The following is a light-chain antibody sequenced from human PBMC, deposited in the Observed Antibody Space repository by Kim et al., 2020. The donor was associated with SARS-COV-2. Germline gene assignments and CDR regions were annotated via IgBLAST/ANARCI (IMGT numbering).Light chain of an antibody. CDR2: FAS. Sequence: VLPGESAPFSCRASQILNSELVWYQQKPGQAPRLLIYFASTGVTGVPARFSGSGSGTEFTLTIYRLQSEDAAIYYCQQYTYRPLTFGGGTKVDIK. V-gene: IGKV3-15*01. CDR1: QILNSE. J-gene: IGKJ4*01. CDR3: QQYTYRPLT.